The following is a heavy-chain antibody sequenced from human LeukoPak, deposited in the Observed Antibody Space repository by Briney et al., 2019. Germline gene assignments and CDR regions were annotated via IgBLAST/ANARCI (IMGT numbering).Heavy chain of an antibody. Sequence: GGSLRLSCAASGFTFSDYNMRWIRQAPGKGLEWVSSISRSGSTKYYADSVKGRFTISRDNAKNSLFLQMNSLRAEDTAVYYCARVLGYCSGGNCYSGGLGYMDVWGKGTTVTISS. CDR3: ARVLGYCSGGNCYSGGLGYMDV. CDR2: ISRSGSTK. V-gene: IGHV3-11*01. D-gene: IGHD2-15*01. J-gene: IGHJ6*03. CDR1: GFTFSDYN.